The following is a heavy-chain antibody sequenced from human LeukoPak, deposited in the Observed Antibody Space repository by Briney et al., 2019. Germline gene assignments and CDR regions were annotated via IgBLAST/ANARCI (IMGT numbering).Heavy chain of an antibody. Sequence: TGGSLRLSCAASGSTFTTYTMTWVRQAPGKGLECVSTIDGRGGDTYYADSVKGRFTISGDNSRNTVYLQMNRLRAEDTAVYYCAKDRAGTPWADWGQGTLVTVSS. CDR1: GSTFTTYT. CDR3: AKDRAGTPWAD. D-gene: IGHD1-1*01. J-gene: IGHJ4*02. CDR2: IDGRGGDT. V-gene: IGHV3-23*01.